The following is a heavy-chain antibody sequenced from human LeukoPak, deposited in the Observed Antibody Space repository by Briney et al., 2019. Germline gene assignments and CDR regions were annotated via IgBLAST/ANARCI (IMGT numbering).Heavy chain of an antibody. CDR1: GFTFSSYS. D-gene: IGHD3-22*01. CDR3: ARYYDSSGYPFDY. V-gene: IGHV3-48*01. Sequence: GGSLRLSCAASGFTFSSYSMNWVRQAPGKGLEWVSYISSSSSTIYYADSVKGRFTISRDNAKNSLYLQMNGLRAEDTAVYYCARYYDSSGYPFDYWGQGTLVTVSS. J-gene: IGHJ4*02. CDR2: ISSSSSTI.